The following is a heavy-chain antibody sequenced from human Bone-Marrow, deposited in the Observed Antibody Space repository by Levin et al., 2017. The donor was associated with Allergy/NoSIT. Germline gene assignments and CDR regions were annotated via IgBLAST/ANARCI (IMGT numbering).Heavy chain of an antibody. Sequence: KVSCKGSGYSFTSYWIGWVRQMPGKGLEWMGIIYPGDSDTRYSPSFQGQVTISADKSISTAYLQWSSLKASDTAMYYCARGKYCSDGSCYFDYWGQGTLVTVSS. CDR1: GYSFTSYW. CDR2: IYPGDSDT. V-gene: IGHV5-51*01. D-gene: IGHD2-15*01. CDR3: ARGKYCSDGSCYFDY. J-gene: IGHJ4*02.